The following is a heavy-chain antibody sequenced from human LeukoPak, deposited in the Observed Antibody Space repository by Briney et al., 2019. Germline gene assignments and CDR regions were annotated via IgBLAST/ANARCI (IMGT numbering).Heavy chain of an antibody. D-gene: IGHD3-22*01. CDR1: GGTFRNSG. J-gene: IGHJ1*01. CDR2: IIPILDIT. Sequence: SVKVSCKASGGTFRNSGISWVRQAPGQGLEYVGRIIPILDITEYGKTSPGRVTITADTATDTFYMELSGLRSEDTAVYYCAKIHDDSGYYYEYFQFWGQGTLITVSS. V-gene: IGHV1-69*04. CDR3: AKIHDDSGYYYEYFQF.